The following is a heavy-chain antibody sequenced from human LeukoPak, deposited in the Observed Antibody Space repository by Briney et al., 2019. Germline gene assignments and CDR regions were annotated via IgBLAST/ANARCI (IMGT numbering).Heavy chain of an antibody. D-gene: IGHD6-19*01. CDR1: GFTFSSYG. V-gene: IGHV3-33*01. Sequence: PGRSLRLSCAASGFTFSSYGMHWVRQAPGKGLEGVAVIWYDGSNKYYADSVKGRFTISRDNSKKTLYLQMNSLRAEDTAVYYCARDKEVAVAGQYYFDYWGQGTLVTVSS. CDR2: IWYDGSNK. J-gene: IGHJ4*02. CDR3: ARDKEVAVAGQYYFDY.